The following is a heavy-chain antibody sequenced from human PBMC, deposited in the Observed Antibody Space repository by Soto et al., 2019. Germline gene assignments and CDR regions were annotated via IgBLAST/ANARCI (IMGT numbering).Heavy chain of an antibody. CDR1: GGTFSSYA. V-gene: IGHV1-69*01. Sequence: QVQLVQSGAEVKKPGSSVKVSCKASGGTFSSYAISWVRQAPGQGLEWMGGIIPIFGTANYAQKFQGRVTITADESTSTAYMELSSLRSEVTAVYYCARSRYYDSSGYRYYYYGMDVWGQGITVTVSS. CDR3: ARSRYYDSSGYRYYYYGMDV. J-gene: IGHJ6*02. CDR2: IIPIFGTA. D-gene: IGHD3-22*01.